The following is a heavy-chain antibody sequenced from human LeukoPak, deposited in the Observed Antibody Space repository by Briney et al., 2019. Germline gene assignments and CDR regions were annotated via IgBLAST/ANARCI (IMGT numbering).Heavy chain of an antibody. J-gene: IGHJ4*02. V-gene: IGHV5-51*01. CDR1: GYTFSKYW. CDR3: ARLGQLEDY. D-gene: IGHD1-1*01. CDR2: IYPGESDI. Sequence: GESLKISCKASGYTFSKYWIGWVRQMPGKGLEWMGIIYPGESDIRYSPSFQGQVTFSADKSISTAYLQWSSLKASDTAMYYCARLGQLEDYWGQGTLVTVSS.